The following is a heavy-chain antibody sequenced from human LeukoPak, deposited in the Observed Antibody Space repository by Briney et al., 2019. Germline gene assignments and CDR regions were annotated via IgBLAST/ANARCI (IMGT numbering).Heavy chain of an antibody. Sequence: SETLTLTCTVSGGSINNHYWSWIRQPPGKGLEWIGYISYRGSTNYNPSLKSRVTISVDASNNQFSLKLSSVTAADTAVYYCATNAGPAALDAVVIWGQGTMVTVSS. CDR1: GGSINNHY. D-gene: IGHD2-2*01. CDR2: ISYRGST. J-gene: IGHJ3*02. CDR3: ATNAGPAALDAVVI. V-gene: IGHV4-59*08.